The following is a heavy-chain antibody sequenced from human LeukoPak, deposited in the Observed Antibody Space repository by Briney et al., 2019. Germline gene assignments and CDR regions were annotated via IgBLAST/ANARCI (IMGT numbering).Heavy chain of an antibody. V-gene: IGHV3-33*08. CDR3: ARGIELRFLEWLPYSDWYFDL. Sequence: PGGSLRLSCAASGCTFSSYGMHWVRQAPGKGLEWVAVIWYDGSNKYYADSVKGRFTISRDNPKNTLYLQMNSLRAEDTAVYYCARGIELRFLEWLPYSDWYFDLWGRGTLVTVSS. D-gene: IGHD3-3*01. CDR1: GCTFSSYG. CDR2: IWYDGSNK. J-gene: IGHJ2*01.